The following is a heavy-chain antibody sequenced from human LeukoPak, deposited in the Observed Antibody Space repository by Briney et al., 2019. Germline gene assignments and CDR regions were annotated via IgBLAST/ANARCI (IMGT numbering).Heavy chain of an antibody. CDR1: GVTFSSYV. J-gene: IGHJ4*02. CDR2: ISHDGSTK. D-gene: IGHD4-23*01. V-gene: IGHV3-30*18. CDR3: AKDGGNYYIDY. Sequence: PGGSLRLSCAASGVTFSSYVMHWVRQAPGKGLEWMAFISHDGSTKLYADSVKGRFTISRDNSKNTMFLQMNSLRPEDTAAYFCAKDGGNYYIDYWGQGTLVTVSS.